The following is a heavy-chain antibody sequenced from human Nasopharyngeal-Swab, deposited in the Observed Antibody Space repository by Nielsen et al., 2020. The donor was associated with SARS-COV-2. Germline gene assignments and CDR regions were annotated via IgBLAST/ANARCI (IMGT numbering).Heavy chain of an antibody. Sequence: RQAPGKGLEWIGEINHSGSTNYNPSLKSRVTISVDTSKNQFSLKLRSVTAADTAVYYCARRGYPATDYWGQGTLVTVSS. CDR2: INHSGST. D-gene: IGHD3-22*01. CDR3: ARRGYPATDY. J-gene: IGHJ4*02. V-gene: IGHV4-34*01.